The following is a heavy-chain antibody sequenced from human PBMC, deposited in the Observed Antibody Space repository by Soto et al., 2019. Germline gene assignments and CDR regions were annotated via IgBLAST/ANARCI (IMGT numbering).Heavy chain of an antibody. V-gene: IGHV1-2*04. D-gene: IGHD3-22*01. CDR2: INPNSGGT. Sequence: QVQLVQSGAEVKKPGASVKVSCKASGYTFTGYYMHWVRQAPGQGLEWMGWINPNSGGTNYAQKFQGWVTMTRDTSISTAYMELSRLRSDDTAVYYCARGCTGDDYFDICDYWGQGTLVTVSS. CDR3: ARGCTGDDYFDICDY. J-gene: IGHJ4*02. CDR1: GYTFTGYY.